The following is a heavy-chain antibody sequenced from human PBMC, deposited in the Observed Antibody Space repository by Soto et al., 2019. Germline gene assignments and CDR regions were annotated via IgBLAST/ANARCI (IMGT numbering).Heavy chain of an antibody. CDR2: IYYSGST. J-gene: IGHJ6*02. D-gene: IGHD2-21*02. CDR1: GCSISSGGYY. CDR3: ARDGYCGGDCYFMDV. Sequence: PSETLSLTCTFSGCSISSGGYYWSWIRQHPGKGLEWIGYIYYSGSTYYNPSLKSRVTISVDTSKNQFSLKLSSVTAADTAVYYCARDGYCGGDCYFMDVWGQGTTVTVSS. V-gene: IGHV4-31*03.